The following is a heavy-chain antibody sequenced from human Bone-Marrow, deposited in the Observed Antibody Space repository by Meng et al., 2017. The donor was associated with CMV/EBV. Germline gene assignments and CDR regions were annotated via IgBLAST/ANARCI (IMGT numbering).Heavy chain of an antibody. CDR1: GYTFTGYY. CDR3: ASTGYSSGWLNAFDL. V-gene: IGHV1-18*04. CDR2: VSPYSANT. D-gene: IGHD6-19*01. J-gene: IGHJ3*01. Sequence: ASVKVSCKASGYTFTGYYMHWVRQAPGQGLEWMGWVSPYSANTNYAQNFQGRVTMTTDTATSTAYLEVRRLRADDTAVYYCASTGYSSGWLNAFDLWGQGTMVTVSS.